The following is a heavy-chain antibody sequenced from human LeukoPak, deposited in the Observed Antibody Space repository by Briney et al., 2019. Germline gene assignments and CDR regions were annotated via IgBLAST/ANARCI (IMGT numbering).Heavy chain of an antibody. D-gene: IGHD1-26*01. CDR2: IRSDGSTK. Sequence: GGSLRLSCAASGFTFSTYGMHWVRQAPGKGLEWVAFIRSDGSTKYFADSVKGRLTISRDNSKNTLYLQMNSLRAEDTAVYYCAKDQLLGGSYTFDYWGQGTLVTVSS. J-gene: IGHJ4*02. CDR1: GFTFSTYG. V-gene: IGHV3-30*02. CDR3: AKDQLLGGSYTFDY.